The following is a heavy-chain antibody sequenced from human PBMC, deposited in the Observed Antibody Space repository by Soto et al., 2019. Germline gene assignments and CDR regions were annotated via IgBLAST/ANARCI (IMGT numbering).Heavy chain of an antibody. V-gene: IGHV3-30*18. J-gene: IGHJ5*02. CDR2: ISYDGSNK. CDR1: GFTFSSYG. Sequence: SGGSLRLSCAASGFTFSSYGMHWVRQAPGKGLEWVAVISYDGSNKYYADSVKGRFTISRDNSKNTLYLQMNSLRAEDTAVYYCAKAYCSGGSCYPNWFDPWGQGTLVTVSS. CDR3: AKAYCSGGSCYPNWFDP. D-gene: IGHD2-15*01.